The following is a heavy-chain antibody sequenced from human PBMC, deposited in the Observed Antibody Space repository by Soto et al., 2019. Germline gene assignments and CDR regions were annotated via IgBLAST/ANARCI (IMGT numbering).Heavy chain of an antibody. CDR3: ARGRNYDFWSGYYYYYGMDV. CDR2: INPNSGGT. CDR1: GYTFTGYY. Sequence: ASVKVSCKASGYTFTGYYMHWVRQAPGQGLEWMGWINPNSGGTNYAQKFQGRVTMTRDTSISTAYMELSRLRSDDTAVYYCARGRNYDFWSGYYYYYGMDVGGQGTTVTVSS. V-gene: IGHV1-2*02. J-gene: IGHJ6*02. D-gene: IGHD3-3*01.